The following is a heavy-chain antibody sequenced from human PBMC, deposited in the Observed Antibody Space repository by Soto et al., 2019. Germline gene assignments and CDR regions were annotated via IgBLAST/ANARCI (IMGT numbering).Heavy chain of an antibody. Sequence: PSETLSLTCAVYGGSFSGYYWSWIRQPPGKGLEWIGEINHSGSTNYNPSLKSRVTISVDTSKNQFSLKLSSVTAADTAVYYCRFGELSVDAFGIWGQGTMVTVSS. D-gene: IGHD3-16*02. CDR3: RFGELSVDAFGI. CDR1: GGSFSGYY. V-gene: IGHV4-34*01. CDR2: INHSGST. J-gene: IGHJ3*02.